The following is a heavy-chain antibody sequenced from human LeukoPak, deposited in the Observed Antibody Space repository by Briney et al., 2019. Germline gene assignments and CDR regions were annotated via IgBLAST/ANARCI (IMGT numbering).Heavy chain of an antibody. D-gene: IGHD3-16*01. CDR3: ARGGSLTDTDFDY. CDR2: IYYSGST. V-gene: IGHV4-59*01. J-gene: IGHJ4*02. Sequence: SSETLSLTCTVSGGSISSYYWSWIRQPPGKGLEWIGYIYYSGSTNYNPSLKSRVTISVDTSKNQFSLKLSSVTAADTAVYYCARGGSLTDTDFDYWGQGTLVTVSS. CDR1: GGSISSYY.